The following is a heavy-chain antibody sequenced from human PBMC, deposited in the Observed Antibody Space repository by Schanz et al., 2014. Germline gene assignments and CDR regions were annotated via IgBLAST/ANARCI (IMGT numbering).Heavy chain of an antibody. J-gene: IGHJ4*02. V-gene: IGHV1-18*01. Sequence: QVQLVQSGAEVKKPGASVRVSCKASGYTFTSYGISWVRQAPGQGPEFMGWISTYRNEDTNSAQRFQGRLTMTTDTTTSTAYRELRSLRSDDTAVDCCARRFEFWDRWGQGTLVTVSS. CDR3: ARRFEFWDR. D-gene: IGHD3-3*01. CDR1: GYTFTSYG. CDR2: ISTYRNEDT.